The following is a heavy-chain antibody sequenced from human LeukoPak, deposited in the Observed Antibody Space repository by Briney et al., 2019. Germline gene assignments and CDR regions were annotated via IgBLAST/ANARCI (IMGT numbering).Heavy chain of an antibody. CDR2: ISSSSSYI. V-gene: IGHV3-21*01. CDR3: ARDSFDYYDSSGYPESWFDP. CDR1: GFTFSSYS. J-gene: IGHJ5*02. Sequence: GGSLRLSCAASGFTFSSYSMNWVRQAPGKGLEWVSSISSSSSYIYYADSVKGRFTISRDNAKNSLYLQMNSLRADDTAVYYCARDSFDYYDSSGYPESWFDPWGQGTLVTVSS. D-gene: IGHD3-22*01.